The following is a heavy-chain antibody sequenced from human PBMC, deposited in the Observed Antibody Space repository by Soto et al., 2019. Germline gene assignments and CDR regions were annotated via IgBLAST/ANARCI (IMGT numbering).Heavy chain of an antibody. J-gene: IGHJ1*01. D-gene: IGHD3-16*01. CDR2: IYPGDFDI. CDR3: ARAFGVEYYDRRSWYPAY. V-gene: IGHV5-51*01. Sequence: ESLRISCKGSGYKVIDYWIGGVRQGPGKGLEWMGSIYPGDFDIKYGPSFQGQVTISADKSITTVYLQWSSLKASDTGIYYCARAFGVEYYDRRSWYPAYWGQGTQVTVSA. CDR1: GYKVIDYW.